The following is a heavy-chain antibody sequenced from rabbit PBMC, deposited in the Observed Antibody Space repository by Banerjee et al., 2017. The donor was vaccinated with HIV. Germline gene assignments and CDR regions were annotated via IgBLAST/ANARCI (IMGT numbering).Heavy chain of an antibody. J-gene: IGHJ3*01. V-gene: IGHV1S40*01. D-gene: IGHD1-1*01. Sequence: QSVEESGGDLVKPGASLTLTCTASGFIISGYWMCWVRQAPGKGLEWVACIDGSSAYTWYANWAKGRFTISKTSSTTVTLQMTSPTAADTATYFCARHYTTNNGYFGLWGQGTLVTVS. CDR3: ARHYTTNNGYFGL. CDR1: GFIISGYW. CDR2: IDGSSAYT.